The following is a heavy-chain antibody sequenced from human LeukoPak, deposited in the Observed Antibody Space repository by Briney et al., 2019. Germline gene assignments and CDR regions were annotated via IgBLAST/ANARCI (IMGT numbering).Heavy chain of an antibody. CDR2: INHSGST. CDR3: ARAGSGYSFDY. D-gene: IGHD3-22*01. Sequence: SETLSLTCAVYGGSFSGYYWSWIRQPPGKGLEWIGEINHSGSTNYNPSLRSRVTISVDTSKNQFSLKLSSVAAADTAVYYCARAGSGYSFDYWGQGTLVTVSS. CDR1: GGSFSGYY. V-gene: IGHV4-34*01. J-gene: IGHJ4*02.